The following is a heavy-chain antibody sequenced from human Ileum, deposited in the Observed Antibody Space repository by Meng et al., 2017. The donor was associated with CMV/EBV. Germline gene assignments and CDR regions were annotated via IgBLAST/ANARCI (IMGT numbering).Heavy chain of an antibody. CDR3: ARGRPWNYDG. CDR1: GFSFPEYY. D-gene: IGHD1-7*01. Sequence: GGSLRLSCEASGFSFPEYYMAWVRQAPGKGLEWVASINPNGDEGRYVDSVKGRFTISRDNANNALYLQMNSLSDEDKAVYYCARGRPWNYDGWGQGTLVTVSS. J-gene: IGHJ4*02. CDR2: INPNGDEG. V-gene: IGHV3-7*01.